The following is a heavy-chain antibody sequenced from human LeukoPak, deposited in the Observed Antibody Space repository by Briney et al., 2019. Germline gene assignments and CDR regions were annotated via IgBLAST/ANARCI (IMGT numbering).Heavy chain of an antibody. CDR1: GFTFSSYA. D-gene: IGHD3-22*01. CDR3: AKDYYYDSSGYILDY. V-gene: IGHV3-23*01. CDR2: ISGNGGST. Sequence: PGGSLRLSCAASGFTFSSYAMSWVRQAPGKGLEWVSAISGNGGSTYYADSVKGRFTISRDNSKNTLYLQMNSLRAEDTAVYYCAKDYYYDSSGYILDYWGQGTLVTVSS. J-gene: IGHJ4*02.